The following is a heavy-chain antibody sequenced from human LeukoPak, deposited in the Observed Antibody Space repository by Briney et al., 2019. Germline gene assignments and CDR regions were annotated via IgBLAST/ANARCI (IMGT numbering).Heavy chain of an antibody. CDR2: IYNSGST. CDR3: ARVAAIGISGNWFDP. Sequence: SETLSLTCTVSGGSISSSSYDWGWLRQPPGRGLEWIGSIYNSGSTYYTPSLKSRVTISVDTSKNQFSLKLSSVTAADTAVYYCARVAAIGISGNWFDPWGQGTLVTVSS. J-gene: IGHJ5*02. V-gene: IGHV4-39*07. D-gene: IGHD1-14*01. CDR1: GGSISSSSYD.